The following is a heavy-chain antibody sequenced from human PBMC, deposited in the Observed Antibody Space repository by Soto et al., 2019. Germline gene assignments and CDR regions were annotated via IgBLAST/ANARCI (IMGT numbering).Heavy chain of an antibody. Sequence: EVQLFESGGGLVQSGGSRRLSCAASGFTFSSYAMTWVRQAPGKGLEWVSIISGSGDSRYYADSVKGRFTISRDNSENTLYLLMNDLRADDTAVYYCAKDRSYSSSSWGIDYWGPGTVVTVSS. CDR3: AKDRSYSSSSWGIDY. CDR1: GFTFSSYA. D-gene: IGHD6-6*01. V-gene: IGHV3-23*01. J-gene: IGHJ4*02. CDR2: ISGSGDSR.